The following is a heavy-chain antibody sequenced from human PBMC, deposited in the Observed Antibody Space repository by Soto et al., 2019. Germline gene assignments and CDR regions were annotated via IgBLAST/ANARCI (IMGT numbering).Heavy chain of an antibody. CDR2: ISSSSSYT. Sequence: PGGSLRLSCAASGFTFSDYYMSWIRQAPGKGLEWVSYISSSSSYTNYADSVKGRFTISRDNAKNSLYLQMNSLRAEDTAVYYCAREGGIAAAKFFDYWGQGTLVTVSS. J-gene: IGHJ4*02. V-gene: IGHV3-11*06. CDR1: GFTFSDYY. D-gene: IGHD6-13*01. CDR3: AREGGIAAAKFFDY.